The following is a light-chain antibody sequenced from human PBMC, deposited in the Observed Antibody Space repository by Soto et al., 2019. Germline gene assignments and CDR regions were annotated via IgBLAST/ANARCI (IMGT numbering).Light chain of an antibody. J-gene: IGLJ1*01. V-gene: IGLV2-14*01. Sequence: QSALTQPASVSRSPGQSITISCTGTSSDVGGYNYVSWYQQHPGKAPKLMIHDVSNRPSGVSNRFSGSKSGNTASLTISGLQAEDEADYYCSSYTSSRIFFGTGTKVTVL. CDR1: SSDVGGYNY. CDR3: SSYTSSRIF. CDR2: DVS.